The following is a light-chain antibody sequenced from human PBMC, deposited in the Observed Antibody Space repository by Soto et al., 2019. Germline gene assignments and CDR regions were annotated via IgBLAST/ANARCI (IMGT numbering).Light chain of an antibody. J-gene: IGLJ1*01. V-gene: IGLV2-23*01. CDR2: EGT. CDR1: NNL. Sequence: QSALTQPASVSGSPGQSITISCTGTNNLVSWYQQHPGKAPKVVVYEGTKRPSGVSNRFSGSNSGGTASLTISGLQAKDEASYFCCAYVGARSYVFGPGTKVP. CDR3: CAYVGARSYV.